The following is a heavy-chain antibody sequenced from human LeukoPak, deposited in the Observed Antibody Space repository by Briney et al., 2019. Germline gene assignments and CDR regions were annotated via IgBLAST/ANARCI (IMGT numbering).Heavy chain of an antibody. V-gene: IGHV3-7*01. CDR2: IKQDGSEK. Sequence: PGGSLRLSCAASGFTFSSYWMSWVRQAPGKGLEWVANIKQDGSEKYYVDSVKGRFTISRDNAKNSLYLQMNSLRAEDTAVYYCARGLVFWGFYYYYMDVWGKGTPVTVSS. J-gene: IGHJ6*03. CDR3: ARGLVFWGFYYYYMDV. D-gene: IGHD3-16*01. CDR1: GFTFSSYW.